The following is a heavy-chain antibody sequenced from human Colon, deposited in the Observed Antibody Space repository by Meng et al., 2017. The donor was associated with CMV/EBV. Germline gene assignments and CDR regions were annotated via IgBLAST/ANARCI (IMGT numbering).Heavy chain of an antibody. CDR3: VREGYYGA. CDR2: ISSGGST. Sequence: GGSLRLSCVASGFTVSSNYMSWVRQTPGKGLEYVSVISSGGSTEYVDSVRGRFTISRDNSKSALYLHMNSLRVEDTAVYYCVREGYYGAWGQGTLVTVSS. J-gene: IGHJ5*02. CDR1: GFTVSSNY. V-gene: IGHV3-53*05. D-gene: IGHD3-10*01.